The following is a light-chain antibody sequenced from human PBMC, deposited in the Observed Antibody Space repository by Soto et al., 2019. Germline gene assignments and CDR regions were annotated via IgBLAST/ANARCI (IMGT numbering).Light chain of an antibody. CDR1: SSDVGGYNY. Sequence: QSVLTQPRSVSGSPGQSLTISCTGTSSDVGGYNYVSWYQQHPGKVPKPMICDVTKRPSGVPDRFSGSKSGNTASLTISGLQSEDEADYYCCSHAGSYTYVFGTGTKVTVL. CDR3: CSHAGSYTYV. J-gene: IGLJ1*01. CDR2: DVT. V-gene: IGLV2-11*01.